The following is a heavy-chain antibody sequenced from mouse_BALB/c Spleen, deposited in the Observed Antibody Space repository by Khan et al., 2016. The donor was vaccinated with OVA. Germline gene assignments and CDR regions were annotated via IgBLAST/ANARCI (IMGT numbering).Heavy chain of an antibody. J-gene: IGHJ2*01. D-gene: IGHD1-1*01. CDR1: GFAFSSYS. CDR2: ITSGGSYT. CDR3: TRESNYYGSIFYIDY. V-gene: IGHV5-6-4*01. Sequence: EVELVESGGGLVKPGGSLKLSCAASGFAFSSYSMSWVRQTPEKRLEWVANITSGGSYTYYHDSVKGRFTLSRDNDMNTLYLQMSSLKSESTAMYYCTRESNYYGSIFYIDYWGQGTTLTVSS.